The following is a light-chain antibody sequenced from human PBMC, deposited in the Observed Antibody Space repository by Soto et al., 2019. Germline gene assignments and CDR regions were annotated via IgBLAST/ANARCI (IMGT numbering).Light chain of an antibody. Sequence: EIVLTQSRGTLSLSPGERATLSCRASQSVSSYLAWYQQKPGQAPRLLIYDASTRATGISARFSGSGSGTDFTLTISSLEPEDFAVYYCQQRSNWPVTFGQGTKVDIK. CDR2: DAS. CDR1: QSVSSY. V-gene: IGKV3-11*01. CDR3: QQRSNWPVT. J-gene: IGKJ1*01.